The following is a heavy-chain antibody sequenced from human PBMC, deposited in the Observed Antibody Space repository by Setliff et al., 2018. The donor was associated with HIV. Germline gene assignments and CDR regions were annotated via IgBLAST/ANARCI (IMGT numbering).Heavy chain of an antibody. J-gene: IGHJ6*03. CDR2: MNPKSGNK. V-gene: IGHV1-8*02. D-gene: IGHD3-10*01. Sequence: ASVKVSCKGFGYSFVSFEINWVRQATGQGLEWTGWMNPKSGNKDYAQKFQGRHTMTRNTSISTVYMELSSLRSEDTAVYYCARGLGSMARGRVPYYYYMDVWGKGTTVTVSS. CDR3: ARGLGSMARGRVPYYYYMDV. CDR1: GYSFVSFE.